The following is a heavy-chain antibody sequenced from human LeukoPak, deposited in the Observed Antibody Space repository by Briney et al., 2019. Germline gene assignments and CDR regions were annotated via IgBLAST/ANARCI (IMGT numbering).Heavy chain of an antibody. J-gene: IGHJ4*02. V-gene: IGHV3-30*02. Sequence: EAGGSLRLSCAASGFPFSGYGMNWVRQAPGKGLEWVAFIRYDGSNKYYADSVKGRFTISRDNSKNTLYLQMNSLRAEDTAVYYCAKGRGARLRYFDWFIDYWGQGTLVTVSS. CDR3: AKGRGARLRYFDWFIDY. CDR2: IRYDGSNK. CDR1: GFPFSGYG. D-gene: IGHD3-9*01.